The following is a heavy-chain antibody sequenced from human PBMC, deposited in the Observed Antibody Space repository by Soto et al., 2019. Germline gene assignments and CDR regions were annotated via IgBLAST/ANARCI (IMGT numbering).Heavy chain of an antibody. CDR1: GGSISSYY. D-gene: IGHD5-12*01. CDR2: IYTSGST. Sequence: PSETLSLTCTVSGGSISSYYWSWIRQPAGKGLEWIGRIYTSGSTNYNPSLKSRVTISVDTSKNQFSLKLSSVTAADTAVYYCARWRTGYGLYGMDVWGQGTTVTVSS. J-gene: IGHJ6*02. V-gene: IGHV4-4*07. CDR3: ARWRTGYGLYGMDV.